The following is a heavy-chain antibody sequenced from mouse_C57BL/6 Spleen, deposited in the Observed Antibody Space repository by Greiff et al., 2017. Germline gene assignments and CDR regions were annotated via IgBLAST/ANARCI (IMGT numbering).Heavy chain of an antibody. J-gene: IGHJ4*01. D-gene: IGHD3-3*01. Sequence: EVKLVESGGGLVKPGGSLKLSCAASGFTFSSYAMSWVRQTPEKRLEWVATISDGGSYTYYPDNVKGRFTISRDNAKNNLYLQMSHLKSEDTAMYYCAREGTDYYAMDYWGQGTSVTVSS. CDR3: AREGTDYYAMDY. CDR2: ISDGGSYT. V-gene: IGHV5-4*01. CDR1: GFTFSSYA.